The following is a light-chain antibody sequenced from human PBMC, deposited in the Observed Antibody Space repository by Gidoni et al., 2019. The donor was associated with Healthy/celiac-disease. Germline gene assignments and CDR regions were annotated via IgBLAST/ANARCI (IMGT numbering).Light chain of an antibody. Sequence: QSALTQPASVSGSPGQSITISCTGTSSDVGCHNYVSWYQQHPGKAPKFMIYEVSNRPSGVSNRFSGSKSGNTASLTISGLQAEDEADYFCTSYTSSTTLYVFGTGTKVTVL. V-gene: IGLV2-14*01. CDR1: SSDVGCHNY. CDR3: TSYTSSTTLYV. CDR2: EVS. J-gene: IGLJ1*01.